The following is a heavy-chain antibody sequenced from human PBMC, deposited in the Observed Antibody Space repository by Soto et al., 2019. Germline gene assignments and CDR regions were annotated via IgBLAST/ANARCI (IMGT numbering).Heavy chain of an antibody. CDR1: GFTFTNYW. V-gene: IGHV5-51*01. Sequence: GESLKISCRGSGFTFTNYWIAWVRQMPGKGLEWMGIIYPGDSETSYSPSFQGQVIISADRSTSTVFLQWASLKASDTAVYFCARKDKSGYFNWFDPWGQGTLVTVSS. CDR3: ARKDKSGYFNWFDP. D-gene: IGHD3-22*01. J-gene: IGHJ5*02. CDR2: IYPGDSET.